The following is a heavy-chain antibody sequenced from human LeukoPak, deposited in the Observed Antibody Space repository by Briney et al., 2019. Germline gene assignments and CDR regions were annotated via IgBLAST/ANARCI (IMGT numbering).Heavy chain of an antibody. CDR3: ARAEDFWSGYLPDAFDI. D-gene: IGHD3-3*01. CDR1: GFTFSNHG. Sequence: GGSLRLSFAASGFTFSNHGIHWVRQSPEKGLEWVSGMDGSGSVTYYADSVKGRFTISRDNAKNSLYLQMNSLRAEDTAVYYCARAEDFWSGYLPDAFDIWGQGTMVTVSS. V-gene: IGHV3-21*01. CDR2: MDGSGSVT. J-gene: IGHJ3*02.